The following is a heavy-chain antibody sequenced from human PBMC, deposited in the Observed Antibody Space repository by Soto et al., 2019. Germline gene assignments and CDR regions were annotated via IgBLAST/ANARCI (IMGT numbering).Heavy chain of an antibody. CDR3: ARDNEWELLNPSYYYGMDV. J-gene: IGHJ6*02. CDR1: GGTFSSYT. D-gene: IGHD1-26*01. CDR2: IIPILGIA. Sequence: QVQLVQSGAEVKKPGSSVKVSCKASGGTFSSYTISWVRQAPGQGLEWMGRIIPILGIANYAQKFQGRVTSTADKSTSTAYMELSSLRSEDTAVYYCARDNEWELLNPSYYYGMDVWGQGTTVTVSS. V-gene: IGHV1-69*08.